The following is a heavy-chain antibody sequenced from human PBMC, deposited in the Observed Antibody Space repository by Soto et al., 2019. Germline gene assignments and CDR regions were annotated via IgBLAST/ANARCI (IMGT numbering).Heavy chain of an antibody. V-gene: IGHV4-59*08. CDR1: GGSISSYY. Sequence: SETLSLTCTFTGGSISSYYWSWIRQPPGKGLEWIGYIYNSGSTYYNPSLKSRVTISGDTAKNQVSLKLNSVTAADTAVYYCARPYNGDYAFDYWGQGTLVTVSS. CDR2: IYNSGST. D-gene: IGHD4-17*01. CDR3: ARPYNGDYAFDY. J-gene: IGHJ4*02.